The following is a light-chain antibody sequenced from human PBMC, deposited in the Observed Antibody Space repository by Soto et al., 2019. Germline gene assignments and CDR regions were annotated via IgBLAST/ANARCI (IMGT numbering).Light chain of an antibody. J-gene: IGKJ5*01. CDR2: GAS. V-gene: IGKV3-20*01. CDR1: QSVSSSY. CDR3: QQYGSAPIT. Sequence: EIVLTQSPGTLSLSPGERATLSCRASQSVSSSYLAWYQQKPGQAPRLLIYGASSRATGIPDRFSGSGSGTDFSLTISRLEPEDFAVYYCQQYGSAPITFGPGTRLEMK.